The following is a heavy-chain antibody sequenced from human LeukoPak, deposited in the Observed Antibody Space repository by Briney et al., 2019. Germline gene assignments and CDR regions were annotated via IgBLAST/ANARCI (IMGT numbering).Heavy chain of an antibody. Sequence: SETLSLTCTVSGGSISNSNYYWDWIRQPPGKGLEWIGTTYYSGSTYYNPSLKDRVTISVDTSKNQFSLRLSSVDPADTAVYYCAKWLLFNRYYYGIDVWGRGTTVTVSS. CDR1: GGSISNSNYY. D-gene: IGHD5-24*01. J-gene: IGHJ6*02. V-gene: IGHV4-39*01. CDR2: TYYSGST. CDR3: AKWLLFNRYYYGIDV.